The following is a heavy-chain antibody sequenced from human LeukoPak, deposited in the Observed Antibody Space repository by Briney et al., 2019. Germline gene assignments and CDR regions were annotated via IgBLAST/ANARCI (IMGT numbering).Heavy chain of an antibody. CDR3: ARSTPHGYCNDY. CDR2: IYYSGST. V-gene: IGHV4-31*03. CDR1: GGSISSGGYY. D-gene: IGHD2-15*01. Sequence: PSETLSLTCTVSGGSISSGGYYWSWIRQHPGKGLEWIGYIYYSGSTYYNPSLKSRVTISVDTSKNQFSLKLSSVTAADTAVYYCARSTPHGYCNDYWGQGTLVTVSS. J-gene: IGHJ4*02.